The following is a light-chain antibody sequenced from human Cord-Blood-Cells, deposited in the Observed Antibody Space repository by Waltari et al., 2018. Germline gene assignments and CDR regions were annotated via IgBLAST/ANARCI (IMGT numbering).Light chain of an antibody. Sequence: QSALTQPASVSGSPGPSITISCTGTSSDVGSYNLVSWYQQHPGKAPKRMIYEGSTRPSGVSNRFSGSKSGNTASLTISGLQAEDEADYYCCSYAGSSTFVVFGGGTKLTVL. J-gene: IGLJ2*01. CDR2: EGS. CDR1: SSDVGSYNL. CDR3: CSYAGSSTFVV. V-gene: IGLV2-23*03.